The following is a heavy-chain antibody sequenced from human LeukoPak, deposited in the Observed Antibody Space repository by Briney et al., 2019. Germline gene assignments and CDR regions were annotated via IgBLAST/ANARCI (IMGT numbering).Heavy chain of an antibody. CDR3: ARVRTIIRGVIPGMDV. CDR2: INPNSGDT. CDR1: GYTFTGYY. D-gene: IGHD3-10*01. J-gene: IGHJ6*02. V-gene: IGHV1-2*02. Sequence: GASVKVSCKASGYTFTGYYMHWVRQAPGQGLEWMGWINPNSGDTNYAQKFQGRVTMTRDTSISTAYMGLSRLRSDDTAVYYCARVRTIIRGVIPGMDVWGHGTTVTVSS.